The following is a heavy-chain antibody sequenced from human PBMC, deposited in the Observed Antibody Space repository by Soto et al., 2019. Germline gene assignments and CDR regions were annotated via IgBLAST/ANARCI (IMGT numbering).Heavy chain of an antibody. Sequence: GGSLRLSCAASGFAFSSYAMHWVRRAPGKGLEWVAIISYDGSKKYYADSVTGRFTISRDNSKNTLDLQMNSLRAEDTAIYYCARDISGGLPWFGELSNWGQGTPVTVSS. CDR2: ISYDGSKK. D-gene: IGHD3-10*01. CDR1: GFAFSSYA. J-gene: IGHJ4*02. V-gene: IGHV3-30-3*01. CDR3: ARDISGGLPWFGELSN.